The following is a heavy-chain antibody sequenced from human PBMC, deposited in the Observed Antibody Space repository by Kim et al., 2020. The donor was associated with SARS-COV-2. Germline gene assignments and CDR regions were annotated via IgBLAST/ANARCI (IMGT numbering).Heavy chain of an antibody. J-gene: IGHJ6*02. D-gene: IGHD5-12*01. Sequence: SVKVSCKASGGTFSSYTISWVRQAPGQGLEWMGRIIPILGIANYAQKFQGRVTITADKSTSTAYMELSSLRSEDTAVYYCARAYFGPGSGYDGAYYYYGMDVWGQGTTVTVSS. CDR1: GGTFSSYT. CDR3: ARAYFGPGSGYDGAYYYYGMDV. V-gene: IGHV1-69*02. CDR2: IIPILGIA.